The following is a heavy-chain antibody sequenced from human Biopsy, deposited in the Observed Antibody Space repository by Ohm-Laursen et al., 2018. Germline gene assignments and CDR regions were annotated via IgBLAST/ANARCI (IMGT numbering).Heavy chain of an antibody. V-gene: IGHV4-59*08. CDR1: GDSINSSY. CDR2: ISNSRNT. Sequence: SETLSLTCTVSGDSINSSYWSWIRQAPGKGLEWIGFISNSRNTNYNPSLKSRVTISADTSKNQFSLKLGSVTVADTAVFYCARRGSGGRSFDYWGQGSLVTVSS. J-gene: IGHJ4*02. CDR3: ARRGSGGRSFDY. D-gene: IGHD2-15*01.